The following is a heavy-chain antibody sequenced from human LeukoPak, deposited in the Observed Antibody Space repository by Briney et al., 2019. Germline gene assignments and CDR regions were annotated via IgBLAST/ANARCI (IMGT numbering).Heavy chain of an antibody. D-gene: IGHD5-18*01. CDR1: GYTFTGYY. CDR2: INPNSGGT. V-gene: IGHV1-2*06. CDR3: ARVRTAMVHYYYYGMDV. Sequence: ASVKVSCKASGYTFTGYYMHWVRQAPGQGLEWMGRINPNSGGTNYAQKFQGRVTMTRDTSNSTAYMELSRLRSDDTAVYYCARVRTAMVHYYYYGMDVWGQGTTVTVSS. J-gene: IGHJ6*02.